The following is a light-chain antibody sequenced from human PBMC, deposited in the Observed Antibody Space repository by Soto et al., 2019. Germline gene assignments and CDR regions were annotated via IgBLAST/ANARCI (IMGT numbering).Light chain of an antibody. CDR2: AAS. CDR3: QQSYSTLVT. Sequence: DLQMTQSPSSLSASVGDRVTITCRASQSINRYLNWYQHKPGKAPKFLIQAASSLQSGVPSRFSGSGSGTDFTLTISSLQPEDFATYYCQQSYSTLVTFGPGTKVDIK. J-gene: IGKJ3*01. V-gene: IGKV1-39*01. CDR1: QSINRY.